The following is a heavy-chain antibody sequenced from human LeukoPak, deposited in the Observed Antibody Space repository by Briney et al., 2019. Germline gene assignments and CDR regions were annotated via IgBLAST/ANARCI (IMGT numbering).Heavy chain of an antibody. J-gene: IGHJ3*02. CDR1: GYTFTSYD. Sequence: ASVKVSCKASGYTFTSYDINWVRQATGQGLEWMGWMDPNSGNTGYAQKFQGRVTMTRNTSISTAYMELSSLRSEDTAVYYCARRPTKARRYCSGGSCYPARTDAFISGAKGQWSPSLQ. D-gene: IGHD2-15*01. V-gene: IGHV1-8*01. CDR3: ARRPTKARRYCSGGSCYPARTDAFIS. CDR2: MDPNSGNT.